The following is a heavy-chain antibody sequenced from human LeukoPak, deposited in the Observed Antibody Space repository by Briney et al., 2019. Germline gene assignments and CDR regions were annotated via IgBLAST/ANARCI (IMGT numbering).Heavy chain of an antibody. V-gene: IGHV4-59*12. CDR2: IYYSGST. D-gene: IGHD4-17*01. CDR3: ARTDPSDYGDYGVDY. CDR1: GGSISSYY. Sequence: SETLSLTCTVSGGSISSYYWSWIRQPPGKGLEWIGYIYYSGSTNYNPSLKSRVTISVDTSKNQFSLKLSSVTAADTAVYYCARTDPSDYGDYGVDYWGQGTLVTVSS. J-gene: IGHJ4*02.